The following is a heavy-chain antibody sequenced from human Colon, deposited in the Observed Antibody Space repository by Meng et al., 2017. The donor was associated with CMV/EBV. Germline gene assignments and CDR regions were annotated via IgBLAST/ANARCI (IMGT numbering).Heavy chain of an antibody. CDR2: VSRSGKRT. J-gene: IGHJ4*02. CDR3: AKVLVEKMATKSSGLDY. Sequence: GGSLRLSCAGSGFTCNNSAMRWVRQAPGKGLQYLSNVSRSGKRTFFADSGEGRFTISRDDSKNTLYLQMDSLRAEDTAVYYCAKVLVEKMATKSSGLDYWGQGTLVTVSS. D-gene: IGHD5-24*01. CDR1: GFTCNNSA. V-gene: IGHV3-23*05.